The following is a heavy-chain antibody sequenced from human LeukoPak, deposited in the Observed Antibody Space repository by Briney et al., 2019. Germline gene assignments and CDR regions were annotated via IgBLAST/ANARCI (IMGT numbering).Heavy chain of an antibody. CDR1: GGSISSGGYY. Sequence: PSETLSLTCTVSGGSISSGGYYWSWIRQHPGKGLEWIGYIYYSGSTYYNPSLKSRVTISVDTSKNQSSLKLSSVTAADTAVYYCARQSPSLQRGTVTTNFDYWGQGTLVTVSS. CDR3: ARQSPSLQRGTVTTNFDY. CDR2: IYYSGST. D-gene: IGHD4-17*01. V-gene: IGHV4-31*03. J-gene: IGHJ4*02.